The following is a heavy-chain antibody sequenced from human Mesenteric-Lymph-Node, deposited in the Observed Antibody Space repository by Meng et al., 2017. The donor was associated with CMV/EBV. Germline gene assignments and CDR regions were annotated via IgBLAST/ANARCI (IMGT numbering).Heavy chain of an antibody. CDR1: GYTLTRYY. V-gene: IGHV1-46*01. CDR3: ARNVDRQYGGNTPDY. Sequence: SGYTLTRYYMHWARQAPGQELEWMGIINPSGGSTTYAQKLQGRITMTRDTSTSTVYMELSSLRSEDTAVYYCARNVDRQYGGNTPDYWGQGTLVTVSS. D-gene: IGHD4-23*01. J-gene: IGHJ4*02. CDR2: INPSGGST.